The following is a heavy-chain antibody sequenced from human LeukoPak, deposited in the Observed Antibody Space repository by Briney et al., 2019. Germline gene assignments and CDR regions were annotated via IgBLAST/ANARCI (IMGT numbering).Heavy chain of an antibody. Sequence: ASVKVSCKASGYSFTNYGITWVRQAPGQGLQWMGWTSPYDDYTYYAQMLQGRVTMTTDTSTSTAYMELRSLRSDDTAVYYCARDSRISSGWSKNWGQGTLVTVSS. CDR3: ARDSRISSGWSKN. J-gene: IGHJ1*01. V-gene: IGHV1-18*04. CDR2: TSPYDDYT. CDR1: GYSFTNYG. D-gene: IGHD6-19*01.